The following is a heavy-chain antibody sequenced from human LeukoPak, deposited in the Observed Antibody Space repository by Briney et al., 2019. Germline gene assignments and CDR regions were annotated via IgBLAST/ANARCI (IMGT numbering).Heavy chain of an antibody. CDR3: ASATSWLPFDY. CDR2: IKQDGSEK. Sequence: PGGSLRLSCAASGFTFSSYWVSWVRQAPGKGLEWVANIKQDGSEKYYVDSVKGRFTISRDNAKNSLYLQMNSLRAEGTAVYYCASATSWLPFDYWGQGTLVTVSS. J-gene: IGHJ4*02. CDR1: GFTFSSYW. D-gene: IGHD5-12*01. V-gene: IGHV3-7*01.